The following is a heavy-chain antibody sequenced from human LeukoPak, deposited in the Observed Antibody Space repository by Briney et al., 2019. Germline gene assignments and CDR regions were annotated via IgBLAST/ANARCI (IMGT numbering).Heavy chain of an antibody. Sequence: SETLSLTCTVSGGSISSYYWSWIRQPPGKGLEWIGYIYYSGSTNYNPSLKSRVTISVDTSKNQFPLKLSSVTAADTAVYYCARHVLYYDSSGSYFDYWGQGTLVTVSS. J-gene: IGHJ4*02. CDR3: ARHVLYYDSSGSYFDY. D-gene: IGHD3-22*01. CDR1: GGSISSYY. V-gene: IGHV4-59*08. CDR2: IYYSGST.